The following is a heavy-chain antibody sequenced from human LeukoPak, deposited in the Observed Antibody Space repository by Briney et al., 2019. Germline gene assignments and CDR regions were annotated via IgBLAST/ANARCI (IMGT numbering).Heavy chain of an antibody. CDR1: AFSLNAYN. CDR2: ISYTGTYI. J-gene: IGHJ4*02. D-gene: IGHD1-26*01. Sequence: GGSLRLSCAASAFSLNAYNMNWVRQAPGKGLEGVSSISYTGTYIYYADSVKGRFTISRDNAQNSLYLQMNSLRAEDTVIYYCVRDRGTYRPIDYWGQGTLVTVSS. CDR3: VRDRGTYRPIDY. V-gene: IGHV3-21*04.